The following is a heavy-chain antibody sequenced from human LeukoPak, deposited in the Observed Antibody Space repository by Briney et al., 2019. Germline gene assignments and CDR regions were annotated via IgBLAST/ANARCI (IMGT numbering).Heavy chain of an antibody. CDR1: GYTFTSYG. CDR3: ARGLSSGWFDY. Sequence: ASVKVSCKASGYTFTSYGISWVRQAPGQGLEWMGWIGAYNGNTNYAQKLQGRVTMTTHTSTSTVYMELRSLRSDDTAVYFCARGLSSGWFDYWGQGSLVIVSS. V-gene: IGHV1-18*01. J-gene: IGHJ5*01. D-gene: IGHD6-19*01. CDR2: IGAYNGNT.